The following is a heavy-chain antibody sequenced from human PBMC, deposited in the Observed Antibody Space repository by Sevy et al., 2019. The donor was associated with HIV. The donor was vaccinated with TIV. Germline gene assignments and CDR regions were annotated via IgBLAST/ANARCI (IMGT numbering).Heavy chain of an antibody. J-gene: IGHJ2*01. CDR3: ARNPGYCSGGTCYWYFDL. CDR2: IRGIGGST. Sequence: GGSLRLSCAASGFTFSNYAMSWVRQAPGKGLEWVSGIRGIGGSTYYADSVKGRFTISRDNSKNTLYLQMSSLRAEDTAVYYCARNPGYCSGGTCYWYFDLWGRGTLVTVSS. CDR1: GFTFSNYA. D-gene: IGHD2-15*01. V-gene: IGHV3-23*01.